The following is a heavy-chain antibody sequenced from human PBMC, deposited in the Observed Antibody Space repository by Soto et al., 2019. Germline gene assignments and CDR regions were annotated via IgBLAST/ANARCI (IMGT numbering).Heavy chain of an antibody. V-gene: IGHV1-8*01. CDR2: MNPNSGNT. J-gene: IGHJ4*02. CDR1: GYTFTSYD. D-gene: IGHD3-3*01. Sequence: ASVKVSCKASGYTFTSYDINWVRQATGQGLAWMGWMNPNSGNTSYAQKFQGRVTMTRNTSISTAYMELSSLRSEDTAVYYCARGYRSIFGVAAPGYWGQGTLVTVSS. CDR3: ARGYRSIFGVAAPGY.